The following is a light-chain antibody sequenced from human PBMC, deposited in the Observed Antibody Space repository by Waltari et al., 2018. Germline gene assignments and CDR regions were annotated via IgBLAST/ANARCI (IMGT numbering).Light chain of an antibody. V-gene: IGKV3-20*01. J-gene: IGKJ4*01. CDR3: QQYGSSPRT. Sequence: EIVLTQSPGTLSLSPGERATLPCRASQSVSSSYLAWYQQQPGQAPRLLIYGASTRATGIPDRFSGSGSGADFTLTISSLEPEEFAVYYCQQYGSSPRTFGGGTKVEIK. CDR2: GAS. CDR1: QSVSSSY.